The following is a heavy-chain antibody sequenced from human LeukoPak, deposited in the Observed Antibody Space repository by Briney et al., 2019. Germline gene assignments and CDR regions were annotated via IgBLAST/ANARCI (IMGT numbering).Heavy chain of an antibody. CDR2: ISGSGGST. Sequence: PGGSLRLSCAASGFTFSSYAMSWVRQAPGKGLEWVSTISGSGGSTYYADSVKGQFTISRDNSRNTLYLQMNSLRAEDTAVYYCAKDGVTGWPFFDYWGQGTLVTVSS. CDR1: GFTFSSYA. J-gene: IGHJ4*02. CDR3: AKDGVTGWPFFDY. V-gene: IGHV3-23*01. D-gene: IGHD2-21*02.